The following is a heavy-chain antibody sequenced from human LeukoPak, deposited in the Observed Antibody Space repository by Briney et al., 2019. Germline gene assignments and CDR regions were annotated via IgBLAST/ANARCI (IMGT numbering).Heavy chain of an antibody. Sequence: KPSETLSLTCTVSGGSISSYYWSWIRQPAGKGLEWIGRIYTSGSTNYNPSLKSRVTMSVDTSKNQFSLKLSSVTAADTAVYYCARGEPGTDTAMKTYYYYMDVWGKGTTVTVSS. J-gene: IGHJ6*03. D-gene: IGHD5-18*01. CDR3: ARGEPGTDTAMKTYYYYMDV. CDR1: GGSISSYY. V-gene: IGHV4-4*07. CDR2: IYTSGST.